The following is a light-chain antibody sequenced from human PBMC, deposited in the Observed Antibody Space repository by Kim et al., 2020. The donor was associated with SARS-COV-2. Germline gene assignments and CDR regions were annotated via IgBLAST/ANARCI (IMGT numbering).Light chain of an antibody. J-gene: IGKJ2*01. Sequence: SASVEDRATITCRASHGISNNLAWYQQKPGTVPRLLIYGASTLQSGVPSLFSGSVSGTDFTLTISSLQPEDVATYYCQKYNIAPLSFGQGTKLEI. CDR2: GAS. CDR3: QKYNIAPLS. V-gene: IGKV1-27*01. CDR1: HGISNN.